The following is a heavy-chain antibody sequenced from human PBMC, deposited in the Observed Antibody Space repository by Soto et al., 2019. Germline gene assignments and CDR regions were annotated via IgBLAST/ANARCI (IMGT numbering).Heavy chain of an antibody. V-gene: IGHV3-21*01. CDR1: GFTFSSYS. CDR2: ISSSSSYI. Sequence: GGSLRLSCAASGFTFSSYSMNWVRQAPGKGLEWVSSISSSSSYIYYADSVKGRFTISRDNAKNSLYLQMNSLRAEDTAVYYCARAGGRAAGPLDYWGQGTLVTVSS. CDR3: ARAGGRAAGPLDY. J-gene: IGHJ4*02. D-gene: IGHD6-13*01.